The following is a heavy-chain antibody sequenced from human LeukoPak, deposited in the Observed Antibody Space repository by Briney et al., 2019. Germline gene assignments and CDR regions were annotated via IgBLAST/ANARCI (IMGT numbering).Heavy chain of an antibody. CDR1: GFTFSIYA. Sequence: PGGSLRLSCAASGFTFSIYAMHWVRPAPGKGLEWVAVVSFDGGDLYYADSVKGRFTISRDNSKNTLYLEMNTLRPEDTAVYYCARGYRTTWEAVYHYYMDVWGKGTTVTVS. CDR3: ARGYRTTWEAVYHYYMDV. V-gene: IGHV3-30*04. J-gene: IGHJ6*03. D-gene: IGHD6-13*01. CDR2: VSFDGGDL.